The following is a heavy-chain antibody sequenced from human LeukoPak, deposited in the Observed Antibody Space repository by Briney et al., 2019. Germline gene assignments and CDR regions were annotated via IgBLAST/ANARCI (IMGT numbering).Heavy chain of an antibody. CDR3: ARGYSSSSYYFEY. J-gene: IGHJ4*02. Sequence: SETLSLTCSVSGGFNTHYYWSWIRQPPGKGLEWIGYIYHSGSTNYNPSLKSRVTISVDTSKNHFSLKLSSVTAADTALYYCARGYSSSSYYFEYWGQGILVTVSS. CDR2: IYHSGST. V-gene: IGHV4-59*01. D-gene: IGHD6-6*01. CDR1: GGFNTHYY.